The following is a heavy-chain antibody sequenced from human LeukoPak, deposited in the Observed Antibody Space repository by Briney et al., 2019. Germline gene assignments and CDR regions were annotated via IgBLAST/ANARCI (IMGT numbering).Heavy chain of an antibody. CDR3: ARDLWTTVTTGDY. Sequence: GGSLRLSCAASGFTFSSYSMNWVRQAPGKGLEWVSSISSSSYIYYADSVKGRFTISRDNAKNSLYLQMNSLRAEDTAVYYCARDLWTTVTTGDYWGQGTLVTVSS. J-gene: IGHJ4*02. CDR2: ISSSSYI. D-gene: IGHD4-17*01. CDR1: GFTFSSYS. V-gene: IGHV3-21*01.